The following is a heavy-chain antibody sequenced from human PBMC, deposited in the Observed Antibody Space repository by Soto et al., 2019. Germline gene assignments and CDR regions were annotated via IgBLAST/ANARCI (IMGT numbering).Heavy chain of an antibody. D-gene: IGHD6-13*01. V-gene: IGHV4-59*01. CDR2: IYYSGST. Sequence: SETLSLTCTVSGGSISSYYWSWIRQPPGKGLEWIGYIYYSGSTDYNPSLKSRVTISVDTSKNQFSLNLSPVTAADTAVYYFAIDRRCKLSAAGSGGYSYYGMDVWGQGTTVTVSS. J-gene: IGHJ6*02. CDR1: GGSISSYY. CDR3: AIDRRCKLSAAGSGGYSYYGMDV.